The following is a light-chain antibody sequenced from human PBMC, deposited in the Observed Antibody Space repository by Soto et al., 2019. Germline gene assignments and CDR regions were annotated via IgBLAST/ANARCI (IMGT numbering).Light chain of an antibody. J-gene: IGKJ1*01. Sequence: DIQMTQSPSSLSASVEDRVTITCRASQSISSYLNWYQQKPGKAPKLLIYAASSLQSGVPSRFSGSGSGTEFTLTISSLQPEDFATYYCQQSYSTPRTFGQGTKVDI. CDR1: QSISSY. V-gene: IGKV1-39*01. CDR2: AAS. CDR3: QQSYSTPRT.